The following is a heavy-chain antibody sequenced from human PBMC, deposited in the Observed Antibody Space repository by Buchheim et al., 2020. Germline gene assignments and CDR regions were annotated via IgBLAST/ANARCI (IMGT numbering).Heavy chain of an antibody. Sequence: QVQLVESGGGVVQPGRSLRLSCAASGFTFSSYAMHWVRQAPGKGLEWVAVISYDGSNKYYADSAKGRFTISRDNSKNTLYLQMNSLRAEDTAVYYCARSYISSGGSCYYGMDVWGQGTT. D-gene: IGHD2-15*01. V-gene: IGHV3-30*04. CDR1: GFTFSSYA. CDR2: ISYDGSNK. J-gene: IGHJ6*02. CDR3: ARSYISSGGSCYYGMDV.